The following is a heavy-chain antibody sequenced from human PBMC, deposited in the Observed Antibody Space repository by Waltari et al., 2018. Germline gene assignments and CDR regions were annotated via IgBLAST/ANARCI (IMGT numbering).Heavy chain of an antibody. D-gene: IGHD1-26*01. J-gene: IGHJ4*02. Sequence: EVELVESGGGLVQPGGSLRLSCEGSGFTFSDYWVHWVRQGPGKGLEWVARINMDGSTRNYADSVQGRFTISRDNARNTLYLQMNSPRVEDTAVYYCARAGSYRFDYWGQGTLVTVSS. CDR2: INMDGSTR. CDR3: ARAGSYRFDY. CDR1: GFTFSDYW. V-gene: IGHV3-74*01.